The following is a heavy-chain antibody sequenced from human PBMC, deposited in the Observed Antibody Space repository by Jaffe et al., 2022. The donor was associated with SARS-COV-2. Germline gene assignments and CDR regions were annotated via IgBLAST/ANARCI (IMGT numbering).Heavy chain of an antibody. Sequence: QVQLVESGGGVVQPGRSLRLSCAASGFTFSSYAMHWVRQAPGKGLEWVAVISYDGSNKYYADSVKGRFTISRDNSKNTLYLQMNSLRAEDTAVYYCARDGNNYYDSSGPLDYWGQGTLVTVSS. V-gene: IGHV3-30-3*01. J-gene: IGHJ4*02. CDR2: ISYDGSNK. CDR3: ARDGNNYYDSSGPLDY. CDR1: GFTFSSYA. D-gene: IGHD3-22*01.